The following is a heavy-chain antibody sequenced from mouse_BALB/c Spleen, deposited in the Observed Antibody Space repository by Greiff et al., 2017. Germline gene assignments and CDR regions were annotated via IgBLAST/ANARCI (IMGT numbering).Heavy chain of an antibody. CDR1: GFAFSSYD. D-gene: IGHD1-1*01. V-gene: IGHV5-12-1*01. CDR3: ARLIYYYGSSYHYYAMDY. CDR2: ISSGGGST. Sequence: EVKVVESGGGLVKPGGSLKLSCAASGFAFSSYDMSWVRQTPEKRLEWVAYISSGGGSTYYPDTVKGRFTISRDNAKNTLYLQMSSLKSEDTAMYYCARLIYYYGSSYHYYAMDYWGQGTSVTVSS. J-gene: IGHJ4*01.